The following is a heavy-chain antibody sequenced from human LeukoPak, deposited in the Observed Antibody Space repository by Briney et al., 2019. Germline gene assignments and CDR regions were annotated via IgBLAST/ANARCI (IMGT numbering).Heavy chain of an antibody. CDR3: ARDPAYYYGSGSFRYYYYMDV. V-gene: IGHV3-48*03. D-gene: IGHD3-10*01. CDR2: ISSSGGTI. Sequence: GGSLRLSCAASGFTFSSYEMNWVRQAPGKGLEWVSYISSSGGTIYYADSVKGRFTISRDNAKNSLYLQMNSLRAEDTAVYYCARDPAYYYGSGSFRYYYYMDVWGKGTTVTISS. J-gene: IGHJ6*03. CDR1: GFTFSSYE.